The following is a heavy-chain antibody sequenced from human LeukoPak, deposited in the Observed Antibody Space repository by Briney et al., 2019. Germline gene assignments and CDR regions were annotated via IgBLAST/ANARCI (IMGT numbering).Heavy chain of an antibody. D-gene: IGHD6-13*01. CDR2: IKQDGSEK. CDR1: GFTFSSYW. Sequence: GRSLRLSCAASGFTFSSYWMSWVRQAPGKGLEWVANIKQDGSEKYYVDSVKGRFTISRDNAKNSLYLQMKSLRAEDTAVYYCARDGQNSRSWYVYWGQGTLVTVSS. J-gene: IGHJ4*02. CDR3: ARDGQNSRSWYVY. V-gene: IGHV3-7*01.